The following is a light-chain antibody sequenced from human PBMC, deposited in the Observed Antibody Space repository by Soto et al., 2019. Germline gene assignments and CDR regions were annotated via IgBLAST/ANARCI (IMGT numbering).Light chain of an antibody. CDR3: SSYTSSSTLV. V-gene: IGLV2-14*01. Sequence: HSALTQPASVSGSTGQSITISCTGPSSDVGGYNYVSWYQQHPGKAPKLMIFDVSNRPSGVSNRFSGSKSGNTASLTISGRQGADAADYYCSSYTSSSTLVFGVGTQLAVL. CDR2: DVS. CDR1: SSDVGGYNY. J-gene: IGLJ2*01.